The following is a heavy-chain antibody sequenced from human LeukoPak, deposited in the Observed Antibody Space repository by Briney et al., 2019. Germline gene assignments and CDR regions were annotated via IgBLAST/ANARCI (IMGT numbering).Heavy chain of an antibody. CDR2: IYHSGST. CDR1: GYSISSGYY. CDR3: ARGVVIAPQTFDY. J-gene: IGHJ4*02. D-gene: IGHD2-21*01. V-gene: IGHV4-38-2*02. Sequence: SETLSLTCTVSGYSISSGYYWGWIRQPPGKGLEGIGSIYHSGSTYYNPSLKSRVTISVDTSKNQFTLKLSSVTTADTAVYYCARGVVIAPQTFDYWGQGTLVTVSS.